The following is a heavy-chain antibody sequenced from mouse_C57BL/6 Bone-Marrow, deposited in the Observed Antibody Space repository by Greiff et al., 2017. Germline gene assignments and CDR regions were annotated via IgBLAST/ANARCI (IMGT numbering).Heavy chain of an antibody. CDR3: ARGDWFAY. J-gene: IGHJ3*01. V-gene: IGHV3-6*01. CDR2: ISYDGSN. Sequence: EVQLQESGPGLVQPSQSLSLTCSVTGYSITSGYYWNWIRQFPGNKLEWMGYISYDGSNNYNPSLKNRISITRDTSKNQFFLKLNSVTTEDTATYCCARGDWFAYWGQGTLVTVSA. CDR1: GYSITSGYY.